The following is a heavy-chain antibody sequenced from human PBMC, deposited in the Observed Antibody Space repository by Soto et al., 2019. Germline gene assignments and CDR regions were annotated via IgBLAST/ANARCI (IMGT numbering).Heavy chain of an antibody. Sequence: SETLSLTCTVSGGSISSHYWSWIRQPPGQGLEWIGHIYYSGSTYYNPSLKSRVTISVDTSKNQFSLKLSSVTAADTAVYFCARGSGSYYKYFDYWGQGTLVTVSS. V-gene: IGHV4-59*11. J-gene: IGHJ4*02. CDR3: ARGSGSYYKYFDY. CDR1: GGSISSHY. CDR2: IYYSGST. D-gene: IGHD3-10*01.